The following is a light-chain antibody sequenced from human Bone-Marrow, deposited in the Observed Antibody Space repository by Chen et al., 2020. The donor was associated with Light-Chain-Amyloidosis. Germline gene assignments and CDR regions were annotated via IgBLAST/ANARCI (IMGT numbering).Light chain of an antibody. J-gene: IGLJ2*01. Sequence: LTQPASVSGSPGQSITISCTGTNSDVGGYNYVSWYQQHPGKAPKLMIYDVSNRPSGVSNRFSGSKSGNTASLTISGLQAEDEADYYCSSYTSSSTEVVFGGGTKLTVL. CDR3: SSYTSSSTEVV. V-gene: IGLV2-14*01. CDR2: DVS. CDR1: NSDVGGYNY.